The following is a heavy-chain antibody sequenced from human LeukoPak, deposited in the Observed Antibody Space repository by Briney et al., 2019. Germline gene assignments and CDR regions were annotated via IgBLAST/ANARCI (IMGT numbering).Heavy chain of an antibody. CDR3: ARGTDYYDSSGYYF. CDR2: INHSGST. V-gene: IGHV4-34*01. J-gene: IGHJ4*02. Sequence: GSLRLSCAASGFTLSSYATSWVRQPPGKGLEWIGEINHSGSTNYNPSLKSRVTISVDTSKNQFSLKLSSVTAADTAVYYCARGTDYYDSSGYYFWGQGTLVTVSS. CDR1: GFTLSSYA. D-gene: IGHD3-22*01.